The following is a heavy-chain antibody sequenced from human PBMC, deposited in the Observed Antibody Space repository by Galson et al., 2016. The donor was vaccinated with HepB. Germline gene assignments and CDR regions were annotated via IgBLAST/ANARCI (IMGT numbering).Heavy chain of an antibody. CDR3: AFGGPVVAYYFES. V-gene: IGHV4-39*01. CDR1: GGSITTTRYY. CDR2: IHNSGSA. D-gene: IGHD3-16*01. J-gene: IGHJ4*02. Sequence: ETLSLTCAVSGGSITTTRYYWGWIRQPPGKGLEWIASIHNSGSAYYSPSLKSRVTVSLDTSTKLPSLTLTSVTAADPAVYYCAFGGPVVAYYFESWGQGTLVAVSS.